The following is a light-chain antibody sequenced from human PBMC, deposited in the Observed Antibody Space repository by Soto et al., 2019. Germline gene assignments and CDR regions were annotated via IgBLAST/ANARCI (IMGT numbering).Light chain of an antibody. CDR1: QRISRW. J-gene: IGKJ2*01. Sequence: DIQMTQSPSTLYAAVGDRITITCRASQRISRWLAWYQQKPAKAPNLLITAPSNLGSGVPSRFSGSGSGTESTLSGSSPQPDDFATYDGQQYSSYPDTFGQGTKLYIK. CDR3: QQYSSYPDT. CDR2: APS. V-gene: IGKV1-5*01.